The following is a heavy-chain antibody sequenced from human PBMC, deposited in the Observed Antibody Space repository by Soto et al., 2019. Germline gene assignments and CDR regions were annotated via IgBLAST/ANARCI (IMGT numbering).Heavy chain of an antibody. D-gene: IGHD6-19*01. J-gene: IGHJ6*02. CDR1: GGTFSSYT. V-gene: IGHV1-69*02. Sequence: QVQLVQSGAEVKKPGSSVKVSCKASGGTFSSYTISWVRQAPGQGLEWMGRIIPILGIANYAQKFQGRVTSTADKSTSPAYMELSSLRSEDTAVYYCAGLTVIAVAGTYGMAVWGQGTTVTVSS. CDR3: AGLTVIAVAGTYGMAV. CDR2: IIPILGIA.